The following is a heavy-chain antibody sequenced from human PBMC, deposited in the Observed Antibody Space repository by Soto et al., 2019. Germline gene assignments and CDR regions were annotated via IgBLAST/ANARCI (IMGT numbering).Heavy chain of an antibody. D-gene: IGHD4-17*01. J-gene: IGHJ5*02. Sequence: ASVKVSCKASGYTFTSYRISCVRLAPGQGLEWMGWISAYNGNTNYAQKLQGRVTMTTDTSTSTAYMELRSLRSDDTAVYYCARDLITKVTTGDMAFVWFEPWVQGTLVAVS. V-gene: IGHV1-18*01. CDR1: GYTFTSYR. CDR2: ISAYNGNT. CDR3: ARDLITKVTTGDMAFVWFEP.